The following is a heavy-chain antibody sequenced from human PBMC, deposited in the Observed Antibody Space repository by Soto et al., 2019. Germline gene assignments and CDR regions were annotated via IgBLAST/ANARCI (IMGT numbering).Heavy chain of an antibody. CDR2: ISFARSDE. CDR3: AFFFEHSSGYVYS. CDR1: EFTFITYG. D-gene: IGHD3-22*01. Sequence: QVQLVESGGGVVQPGRSLRLSCAASEFTFITYGMHWVRQAPGKGLEWVSFISFARSDEYYAYSVKGRFTISRDDSKNTLYLQMNSLRPEDTAMYYCAFFFEHSSGYVYSWGQGNLVTVST. J-gene: IGHJ4*02. V-gene: IGHV3-30*03.